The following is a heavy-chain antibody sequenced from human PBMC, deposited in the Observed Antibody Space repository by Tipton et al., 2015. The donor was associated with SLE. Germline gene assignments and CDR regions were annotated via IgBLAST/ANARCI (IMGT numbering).Heavy chain of an antibody. V-gene: IGHV3-23*03. J-gene: IGHJ1*01. D-gene: IGHD6-19*01. CDR2: IYSGGSST. CDR1: GFTFSSYA. CDR3: AKSRVSGSGWAGYFQH. Sequence: SLRLSCAASGFTFSSYAMSWVRQAPGKGLEWVPVIYSGGSSTYYADSVKGRFTISRDNSKNTLYLQMNSLRAEDTAVYYCAKSRVSGSGWAGYFQHWGQGTLVTVSS.